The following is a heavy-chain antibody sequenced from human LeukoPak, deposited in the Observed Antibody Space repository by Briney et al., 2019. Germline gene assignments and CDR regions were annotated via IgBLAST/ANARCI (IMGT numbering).Heavy chain of an antibody. CDR2: ISSDESRI. D-gene: IGHD3-10*02. J-gene: IGHJ6*04. CDR3: AELGITMIGGV. V-gene: IGHV3-74*01. Sequence: GGSLRLSCAASGFSFSSHWMHWVRQAPGKGLLWVSYISSDESRISYADSVKGRFTVSRDNSKNSLYLQMNSLRAEDTAVYYCAELGITMIGGVWGKGTTVTISS. CDR1: GFSFSSHW.